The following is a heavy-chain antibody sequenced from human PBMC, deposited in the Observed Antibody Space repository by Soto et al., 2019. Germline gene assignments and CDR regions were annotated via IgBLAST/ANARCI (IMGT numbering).Heavy chain of an antibody. CDR2: IHYSGRT. Sequence: TLSLTCSVSNGSISGFYWTWIRQPPGKILEWIGYIHYSGRTDYNPSLTSRATMSVDTSKNQFSLNLKSITAADTAVYYCVRVGVGIGNHFDSWGRGTLVTVSS. D-gene: IGHD1-26*01. CDR1: NGSISGFY. V-gene: IGHV4-59*12. CDR3: VRVGVGIGNHFDS. J-gene: IGHJ4*02.